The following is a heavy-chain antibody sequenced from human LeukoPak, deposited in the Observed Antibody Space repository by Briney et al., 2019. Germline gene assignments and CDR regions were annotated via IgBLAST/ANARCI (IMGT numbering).Heavy chain of an antibody. CDR2: INHSGST. Sequence: SPSETLSLTCAVYGGSFSGYYWSWIRQPPGKGLEWIGEINHSGSTNYNPSLKSRVTISVDTSKNQFSLKLSSVTAADTAVYYCARAPRTKGFDYWGQGTLVTVSS. CDR1: GGSFSGYY. D-gene: IGHD2-2*01. J-gene: IGHJ4*02. CDR3: ARAPRTKGFDY. V-gene: IGHV4-34*01.